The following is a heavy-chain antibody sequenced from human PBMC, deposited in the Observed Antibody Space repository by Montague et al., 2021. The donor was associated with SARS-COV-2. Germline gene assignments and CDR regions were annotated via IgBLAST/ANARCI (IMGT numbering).Heavy chain of an antibody. CDR2: IYYSGST. D-gene: IGHD3-10*01. CDR1: GGSISSYY. Sequence: SETLSLTCTVSGGSISSYYWSWIRQPPGKGLEWIGDIYYSGSTXXXPSLKSRVTISVDTSKNQFSLKLSSVTAADTAVYYCARARSGRLFDYWGQGTLVTVSS. J-gene: IGHJ4*02. CDR3: ARARSGRLFDY. V-gene: IGHV4-59*01.